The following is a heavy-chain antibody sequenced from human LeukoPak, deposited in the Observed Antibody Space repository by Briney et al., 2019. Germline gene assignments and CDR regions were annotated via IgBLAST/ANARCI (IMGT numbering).Heavy chain of an antibody. CDR2: IYYSGST. J-gene: IGHJ4*02. CDR3: ARGDDYGGKPLDY. CDR1: GGSISSYY. V-gene: IGHV4-59*01. D-gene: IGHD4-23*01. Sequence: SETLSLTCTVSGGSISSYYWSWIRQPPGRGLEWIGYIYYSGSTNYNPSLKSRVTISVDTSKNQFSLKLSSVTAADTAVYYCARGDDYGGKPLDYWGQGTLVTVSS.